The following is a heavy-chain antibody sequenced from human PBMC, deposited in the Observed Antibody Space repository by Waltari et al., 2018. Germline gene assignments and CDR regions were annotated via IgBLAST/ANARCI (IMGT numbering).Heavy chain of an antibody. CDR3: ARPAGWSGYYPFDY. J-gene: IGHJ4*02. CDR1: GGSFSGYY. D-gene: IGHD3-3*01. V-gene: IGHV4-34*01. Sequence: QVQLQQWGAGLLKPSETLSLTCAVYGGSFSGYYWSWIRQPPGKGLEWIGEINHRGRTNYNPSLKSRVTISVDTSKNQFSLKLSSVTAADTAVYYCARPAGWSGYYPFDYWGQGTLVIVAS. CDR2: INHRGRT.